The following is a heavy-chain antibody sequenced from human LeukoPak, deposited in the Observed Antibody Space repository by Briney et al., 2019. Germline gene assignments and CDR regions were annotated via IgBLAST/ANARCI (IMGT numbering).Heavy chain of an antibody. J-gene: IGHJ4*02. CDR3: AKDHGDY. CDR2: ISWNSGSI. CDR1: GFTFDDYA. V-gene: IGHV3-9*01. Sequence: GRSLRLSCAASGFTFDDYAMQWVRQAPGKGLEWVSGISWNSGSIGYADSVKGRFTISRDNAKNSLYLQMNSLRAEDTALYYCAKDHGDYWGQGTLVTVSS.